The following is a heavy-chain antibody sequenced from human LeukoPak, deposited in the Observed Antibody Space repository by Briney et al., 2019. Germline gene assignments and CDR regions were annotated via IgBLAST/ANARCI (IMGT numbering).Heavy chain of an antibody. Sequence: PGGSLRLSCAASGFTFSSYWMSWVRQAPGKGLEWVSAISGSGGSTYYADSVKGRFTISRDNSKNTLYLQMNSLRAEDTAVYYCAKSSSWPHDAFDIWGQGTMVTVSS. CDR3: AKSSSWPHDAFDI. J-gene: IGHJ3*02. V-gene: IGHV3-23*01. CDR1: GFTFSSYW. D-gene: IGHD6-13*01. CDR2: ISGSGGST.